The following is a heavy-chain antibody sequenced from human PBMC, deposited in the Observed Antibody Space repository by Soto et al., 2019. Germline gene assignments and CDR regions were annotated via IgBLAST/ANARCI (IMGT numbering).Heavy chain of an antibody. Sequence: GGSLRLSCAASGFTFRSYEMNWVRQAPGKGLEWVSYISSSGSTIYYADSVKGRFTISRDNAKNSLYLQMNSLRAEDTAVYYCASQDRSPRHYYYYVMDVWGQGTTVTVSS. CDR1: GFTFRSYE. D-gene: IGHD3-22*01. J-gene: IGHJ6*02. V-gene: IGHV3-48*03. CDR2: ISSSGSTI. CDR3: ASQDRSPRHYYYYVMDV.